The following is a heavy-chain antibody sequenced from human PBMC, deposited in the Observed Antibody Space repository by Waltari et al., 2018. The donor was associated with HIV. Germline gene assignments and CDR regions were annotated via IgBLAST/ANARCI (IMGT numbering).Heavy chain of an antibody. V-gene: IGHV3-11*01. CDR2: ISQSGSTI. Sequence: QVYLVESAGGLVKPGGSLRLSCTASGFTFSDYCMTWIRQAPGKGREWISYISQSGSTISYTDSVKGRFTISRDNAKNSLYLQMNSLRVEDTAVYYCVRAIQERWLHSGVGHWGQGILVTVSS. D-gene: IGHD5-12*01. CDR3: VRAIQERWLHSGVGH. CDR1: GFTFSDYC. J-gene: IGHJ4*02.